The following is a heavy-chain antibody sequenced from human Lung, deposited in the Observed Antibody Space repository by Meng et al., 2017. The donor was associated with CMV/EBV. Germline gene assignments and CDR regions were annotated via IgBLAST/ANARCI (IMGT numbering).Heavy chain of an antibody. V-gene: IGHV1-2*02. J-gene: IGHJ3*01. D-gene: IGHD7-27*01. CDR2: IFPNNGGT. CDR3: ARALKLGTVAFDL. Sequence: SXXVSXKASGYLFPGYYIHWVRQAPGQNLEWVGWIFPNNGGTKYAQNFQGRVTMTRDTSISTAYLELSRLRSDDAAVYYCARALKLGTVAFDLWGQGTMVTVSS. CDR1: GYLFPGYY.